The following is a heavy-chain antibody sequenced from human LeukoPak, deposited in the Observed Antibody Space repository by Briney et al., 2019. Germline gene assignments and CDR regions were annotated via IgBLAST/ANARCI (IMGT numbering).Heavy chain of an antibody. J-gene: IGHJ4*02. CDR3: AKAYSSGYLLDY. CDR1: GFTFSTYG. Sequence: QPGGSLRLSCAASGFTFSTYGMHWVRQAPGKWLEWVAVIWYDGSNKYYADSVKGRFTISRDNSKNTLYLQMNSLRAEDTAVYYCAKAYSSGYLLDYWGQGTLVTVSS. CDR2: IWYDGSNK. V-gene: IGHV3-33*06. D-gene: IGHD3-22*01.